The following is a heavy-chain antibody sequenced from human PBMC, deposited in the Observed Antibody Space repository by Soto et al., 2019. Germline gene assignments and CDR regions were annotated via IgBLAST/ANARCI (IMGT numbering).Heavy chain of an antibody. V-gene: IGHV3-30*18. D-gene: IGHD6-19*01. CDR2: ISYDGSDK. Sequence: GGSLRLSCAASGFTFSSYGMHWVRQAPGKGLEWVAIISYDGSDKYYADSVKGRFTISRDKSKNTLYLQMNSLRAEDTAVYYCAKDQTVAGTGDMAIDIWGQGTMVTVSS. CDR3: AKDQTVAGTGDMAIDI. CDR1: GFTFSSYG. J-gene: IGHJ3*02.